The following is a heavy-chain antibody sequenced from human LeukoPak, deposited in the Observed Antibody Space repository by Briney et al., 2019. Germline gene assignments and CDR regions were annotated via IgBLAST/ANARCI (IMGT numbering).Heavy chain of an antibody. D-gene: IGHD3-10*01. CDR1: GGSISSYY. CDR3: ARVSGSYYYYYYYMDV. V-gene: IGHV4-59*12. J-gene: IGHJ6*03. CDR2: IYYSGST. Sequence: SETLSLTCTVSGGSISSYYWSWIRQPPGKGLEWIGYIYYSGSTNYNPSLKSRVTISVDTSKNQFSLKLSSVTAADTAVYYCARVSGSYYYYYYYMDVWGKGTTVTVSS.